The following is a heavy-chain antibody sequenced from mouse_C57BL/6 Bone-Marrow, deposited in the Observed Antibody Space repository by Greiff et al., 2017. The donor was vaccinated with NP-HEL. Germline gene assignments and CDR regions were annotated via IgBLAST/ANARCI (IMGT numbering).Heavy chain of an antibody. CDR2: ISDGGSYT. V-gene: IGHV5-4*01. Sequence: EVQLVESGGGLVKPGGSLKLSCAASGFTFSSYAMSWVRQTPEKRLEWVATISDGGSYTYYPDNVKGRFTISRDNAKNNLYLQMSHLKSEDTAKYYCARDQGFITTVVARAYWGQGTLVTVSA. D-gene: IGHD1-1*01. J-gene: IGHJ3*01. CDR3: ARDQGFITTVVARAY. CDR1: GFTFSSYA.